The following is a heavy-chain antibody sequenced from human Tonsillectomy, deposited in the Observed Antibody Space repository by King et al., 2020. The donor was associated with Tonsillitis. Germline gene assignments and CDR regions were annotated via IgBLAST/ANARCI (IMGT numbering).Heavy chain of an antibody. J-gene: IGHJ6*03. CDR3: SKRPAAVSQYYHMDV. V-gene: IGHV4-4*02. CDR2: IYQSGTT. Sequence: QLQESGPGLLKPSGTLSLTCAVSGGSISSRNWWGWVRQPPGKGLEWIGEIYQSGTTHYNPSLKSRGTISVDKSKNQFSLNLTSVTAADTAVYYCSKRPAAVSQYYHMDVWGKGTTVTVSS. D-gene: IGHD2-2*01. CDR1: GGSISSRNW.